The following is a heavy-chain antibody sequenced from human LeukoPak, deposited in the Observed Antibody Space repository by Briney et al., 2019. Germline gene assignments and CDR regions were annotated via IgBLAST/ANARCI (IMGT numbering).Heavy chain of an antibody. CDR2: IGGSDGRT. J-gene: IGHJ3*02. V-gene: IGHV3-23*01. CDR1: GFTFSNYG. Sequence: QPGGSLRLSCSASGFTFSNYGMGWVRQAPGKGPEWVSVIGGSDGRTYYADSVEGRFTISRDNFKNTLYLEMNSLRAEDTALYYCAKTCCAYAADAFDIWGQGTEVTVSS. D-gene: IGHD2-21*01. CDR3: AKTCCAYAADAFDI.